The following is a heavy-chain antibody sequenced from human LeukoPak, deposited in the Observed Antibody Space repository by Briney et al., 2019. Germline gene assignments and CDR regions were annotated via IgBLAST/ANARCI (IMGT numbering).Heavy chain of an antibody. J-gene: IGHJ4*02. CDR1: GGAISSYY. CDR2: IYYSGST. V-gene: IGHV4-59*01. D-gene: IGHD5-18*01. Sequence: PSETLSLTCTVSGGAISSYYWSWIRQPPGKGLEWIGYIYYSGSTNYNPSLKSRVTISVDTSKNQFSLKLSSVTAADTAVYYCARVDTAVVSFDYWGQGTLVTVSS. CDR3: ARVDTAVVSFDY.